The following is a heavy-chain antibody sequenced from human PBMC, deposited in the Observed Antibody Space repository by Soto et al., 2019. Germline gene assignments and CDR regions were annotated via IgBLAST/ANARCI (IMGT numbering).Heavy chain of an antibody. J-gene: IGHJ4*02. D-gene: IGHD3-22*01. Sequence: QVQLQESGPGLVKPSETLSLTCTVSGVSISGYYWSWIRQPPGKGLEWSGYIYHSGSTIYNPSLKGRPTISVDSSKDQLALKLSSVTAADTAVYYCARDSYDSGGYFRGFDYWGQGTLGTVSS. CDR2: IYHSGST. CDR1: GVSISGYY. CDR3: ARDSYDSGGYFRGFDY. V-gene: IGHV4-59*01.